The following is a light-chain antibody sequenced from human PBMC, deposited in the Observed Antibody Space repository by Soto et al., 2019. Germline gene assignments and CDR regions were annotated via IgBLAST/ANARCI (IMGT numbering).Light chain of an antibody. CDR1: HDITSY. CDR3: QKCDYLPI. V-gene: IGKV1-33*01. CDR2: DAS. J-gene: IGKJ3*01. Sequence: DIQMTQSPSSLSASVGDRVTITCQASHDITSYLDWYQHKPGKAPKLLIYDASILQAVVPSRFSGSGSGTDFTLTISSLQPEDVATYYCQKCDYLPIFGPGTKVDIK.